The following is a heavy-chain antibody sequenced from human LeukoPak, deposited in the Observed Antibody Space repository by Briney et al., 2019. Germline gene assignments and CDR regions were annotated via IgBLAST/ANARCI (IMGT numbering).Heavy chain of an antibody. CDR3: ARTYYYGSGSYYNSRFNWFDP. Sequence: PGGSLRLSCAASGFTVSSNYMSWVRQAPGKGLEWVSVIYSGGSTYCADSVKGRFTISRDNSKNTLYLQMDSLRAEDTAVYYCARTYYYGSGSYYNSRFNWFDPWGQGTLVTVSS. CDR2: IYSGGST. V-gene: IGHV3-53*01. D-gene: IGHD3-10*01. CDR1: GFTVSSNY. J-gene: IGHJ5*02.